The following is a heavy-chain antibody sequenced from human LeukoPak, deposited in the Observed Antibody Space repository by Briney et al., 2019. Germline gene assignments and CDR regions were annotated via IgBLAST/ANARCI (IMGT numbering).Heavy chain of an antibody. D-gene: IGHD2-2*01. J-gene: IGHJ5*02. V-gene: IGHV4-34*01. Sequence: PSETLSLTCAVYGGSFSGYYWSWIRQPPGKVLEWIGEINHSGSTNYNPSLKSRVTISVDTSKNQFSLKLSSVTAADTAVYYCARRPIVVVPAAPNWFDPWGQGTLVTVSS. CDR2: INHSGST. CDR3: ARRPIVVVPAAPNWFDP. CDR1: GGSFSGYY.